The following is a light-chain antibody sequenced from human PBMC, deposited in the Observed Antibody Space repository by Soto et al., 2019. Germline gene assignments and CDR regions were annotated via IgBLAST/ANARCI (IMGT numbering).Light chain of an antibody. V-gene: IGLV2-11*01. J-gene: IGLJ1*01. CDR3: CSYAGAYTVV. CDR2: DVT. Sequence: QSVLTQPRSVSGSPGQSVTISCTGTSSDVGGYNYVSWYQQHPGKAPKLMIYDVTKRPSGVPDRFSGSKSGNTASLTISGLQTADEADYYCCSYAGAYTVVFGTGTKVTVL. CDR1: SSDVGGYNY.